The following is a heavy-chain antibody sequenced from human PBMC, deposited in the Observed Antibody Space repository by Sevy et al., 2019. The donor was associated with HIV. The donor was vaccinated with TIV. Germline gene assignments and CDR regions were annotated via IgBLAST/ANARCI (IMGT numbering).Heavy chain of an antibody. V-gene: IGHV3-23*01. Sequence: GGSLRLSCVASGFTFSSYGMSWVRQAPGEGLECVSDISGSGGSTYYADSVRGRFTIPRENSKNTLYRKKNSLRADHTAVYYCAKETIRGTYNWFDPWGQGTLVTVSS. D-gene: IGHD3-10*01. CDR3: AKETIRGTYNWFDP. J-gene: IGHJ5*02. CDR2: ISGSGGST. CDR1: GFTFSSYG.